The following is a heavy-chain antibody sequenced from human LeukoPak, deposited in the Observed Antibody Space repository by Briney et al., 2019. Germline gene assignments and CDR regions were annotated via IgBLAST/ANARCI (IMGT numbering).Heavy chain of an antibody. CDR3: ARRGYCSSTSCYPYYYYYMDV. V-gene: IGHV4-38-2*02. CDR2: INHSGST. D-gene: IGHD2-2*01. Sequence: SETLSLTCNVSLYAITSGYYWGWIRQPPGKWLEWIGEINHSGSTNYNPSLKSRVTISVDTSKNQFSLKLSSVTAADTAVYYCARRGYCSSTSCYPYYYYYMDVWGKGTTVTISS. J-gene: IGHJ6*03. CDR1: LYAITSGYY.